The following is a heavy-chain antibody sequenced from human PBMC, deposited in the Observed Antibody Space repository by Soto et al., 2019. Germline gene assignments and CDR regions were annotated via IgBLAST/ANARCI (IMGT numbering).Heavy chain of an antibody. CDR3: ARAVVTMVRGVINLAFDI. D-gene: IGHD3-10*01. J-gene: IGHJ3*02. Sequence: EVQLVESGGGLVQPGGSLRLSCAASGFTFSSYWMSWVRQAPGKGLEWVANIKQDGSEKYYVDSVKGRFTISRDNAKNSLYLKMNSLRAEDTAVYYCARAVVTMVRGVINLAFDIWGQGTMVTVSS. CDR1: GFTFSSYW. CDR2: IKQDGSEK. V-gene: IGHV3-7*05.